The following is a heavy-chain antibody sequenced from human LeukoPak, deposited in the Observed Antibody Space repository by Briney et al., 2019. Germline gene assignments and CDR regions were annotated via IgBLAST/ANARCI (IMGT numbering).Heavy chain of an antibody. CDR3: ANGRGDGYNN. CDR2: IIPIFGTA. V-gene: IGHV1-69*13. D-gene: IGHD5-24*01. Sequence: SVKVSCKASGYTFTSYAMNWVRQAPGQGLEWMGGIIPIFGTANYAQKFQGRVTITADESTSTAYMELSSLRSEDTAVYYCANGRGDGYNNWGQGTLVTVSS. CDR1: GYTFTSYA. J-gene: IGHJ4*02.